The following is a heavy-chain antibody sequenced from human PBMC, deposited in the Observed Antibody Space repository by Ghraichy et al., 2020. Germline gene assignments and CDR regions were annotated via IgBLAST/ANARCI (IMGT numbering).Heavy chain of an antibody. D-gene: IGHD4-17*01. CDR3: ARDQGDYSDRYYFYNMEV. CDR1: GDTFSSYA. V-gene: IGHV1-69*13. Sequence: SVKVSCKASGDTFSSYAISWVRQAPGQGLEWMGGMIAVFGTATHGQKFQGRATITADESTSTSYMELTDLTSEDTAVYYCARDQGDYSDRYYFYNMEVWGLGTTVTVSS. J-gene: IGHJ6*02. CDR2: MIAVFGTA.